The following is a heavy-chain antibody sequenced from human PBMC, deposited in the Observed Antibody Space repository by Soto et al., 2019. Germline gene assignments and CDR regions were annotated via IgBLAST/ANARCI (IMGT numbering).Heavy chain of an antibody. CDR1: GGSFSGYY. D-gene: IGHD2-2*01. CDR3: ARIKLYCSSTSCSRNWFDP. CDR2: INHSGST. Sequence: PSETLSLTCAVYGGSFSGYYWSWIRQPPGKGLEWIGDINHSGSTNYNPSLKSRVTISVDTSKNQFSLKLSSVTAADTAVYYCARIKLYCSSTSCSRNWFDPRGQGTLVTVAS. V-gene: IGHV4-34*01. J-gene: IGHJ5*02.